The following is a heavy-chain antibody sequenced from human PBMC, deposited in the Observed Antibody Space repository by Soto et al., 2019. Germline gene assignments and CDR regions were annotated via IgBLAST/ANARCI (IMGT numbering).Heavy chain of an antibody. D-gene: IGHD1-1*01. Sequence: QVQLKQWGAGLLKPSETLSLTCAVYGGSFTSYYWSWIRQPPGQGMAWIGEIHHSGITNYNPSLKRRVTISRDTATNQFSLILRSVTAAETGVYYWASILSCWNHVGYWCHGAPVTVSS. V-gene: IGHV4-34*01. J-gene: IGHJ4*03. CDR1: GGSFTSYY. CDR2: IHHSGIT. CDR3: ASILSCWNHVGY.